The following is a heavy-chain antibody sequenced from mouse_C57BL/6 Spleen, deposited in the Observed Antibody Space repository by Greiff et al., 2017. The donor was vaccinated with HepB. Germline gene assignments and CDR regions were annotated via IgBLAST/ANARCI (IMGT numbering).Heavy chain of an antibody. CDR2: IDPEDGET. V-gene: IGHV14-2*01. CDR1: GFNIKDYY. J-gene: IGHJ4*01. D-gene: IGHD2-2*01. Sequence: EVQLQQSGAELVKPGASVKLSCTASGFNIKDYYMHWVKQRTEQGLEWIGRIDPEDGETKYVPKFQGKATITADTSSNTAYLQLSSLTSEDTAVYYCARRGYDWDYAMDYWGQGTSVTVSS. CDR3: ARRGYDWDYAMDY.